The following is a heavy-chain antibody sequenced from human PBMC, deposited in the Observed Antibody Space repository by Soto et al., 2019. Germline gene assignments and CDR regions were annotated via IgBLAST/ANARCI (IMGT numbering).Heavy chain of an antibody. CDR1: GGSISSYY. Sequence: SETLSLTCTVSGGSISSYYWSWIRQPPGKGLEWIGYIYYSGSTNYNPSLKSRVTISVDTSNNQFSLKLSSVTAADTAVYYCARDSPVGAAFDYWGQGTLVTVSS. J-gene: IGHJ4*02. V-gene: IGHV4-59*01. CDR3: ARDSPVGAAFDY. CDR2: IYYSGST. D-gene: IGHD1-26*01.